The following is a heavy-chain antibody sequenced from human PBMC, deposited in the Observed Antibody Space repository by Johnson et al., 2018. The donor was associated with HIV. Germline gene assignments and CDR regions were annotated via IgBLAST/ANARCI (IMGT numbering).Heavy chain of an antibody. CDR2: IYSGCNT. CDR1: GFSVSSNY. CDR3: ARDGPHQRDGFYI. J-gene: IGHJ3*02. V-gene: IGHV3-53*01. Sequence: VQLVESGGGLIQPGGSLRLSCAASGFSVSSNYMSWVRQAPGKGLEWVSVIYSGCNTYYADSVKGRFTISRDKSKNTVYLQMNSLRAEDTAVYYCARDGPHQRDGFYIWGQGTMVTVSS.